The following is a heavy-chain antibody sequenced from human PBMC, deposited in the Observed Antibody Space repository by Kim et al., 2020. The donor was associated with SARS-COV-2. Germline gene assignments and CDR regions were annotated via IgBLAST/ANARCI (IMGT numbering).Heavy chain of an antibody. V-gene: IGHV4-59*01. CDR3: ARGVRYFDWLSGDWFDP. CDR2: IYYSGST. CDR1: GGSISSYY. J-gene: IGHJ5*02. Sequence: SETLSLPCTVSGGSISSYYWSWIRQPPGKGLEWIGYIYYSGSTNYNPSLKSRVTISVDTSKNQFSLKLSSVTAADTAVYYCARGVRYFDWLSGDWFDPWGQGTLVTVSS. D-gene: IGHD3-9*01.